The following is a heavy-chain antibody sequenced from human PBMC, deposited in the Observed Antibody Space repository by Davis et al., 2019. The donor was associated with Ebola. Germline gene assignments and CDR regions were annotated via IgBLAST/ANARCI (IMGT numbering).Heavy chain of an antibody. Sequence: SVKVSCKASGGTFSSYAISWVRQAPGQGLEWMGRIIPILGIANYAQKFQGRVTITADKSTSTAYMELSSLRSEDTAVYYCARVDFDTSGYYFDYWGQGTLVTVSS. J-gene: IGHJ4*02. CDR1: GGTFSSYA. CDR3: ARVDFDTSGYYFDY. CDR2: IIPILGIA. V-gene: IGHV1-69*04. D-gene: IGHD3-22*01.